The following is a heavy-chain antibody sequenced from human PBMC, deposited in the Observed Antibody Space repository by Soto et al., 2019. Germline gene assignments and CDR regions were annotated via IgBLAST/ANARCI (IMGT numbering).Heavy chain of an antibody. CDR3: AKASFRGITMVRGANFDY. CDR2: ISSSSSTI. D-gene: IGHD3-10*01. Sequence: GSLRLSCAVSGFTFSSYSMNWVRQAPGKGLEWVSYISSSSSTIYYADSVKGRFTISRDNAKNSLYLQMNSLRDEDTAVYYFAKASFRGITMVRGANFDYWGQGTLVTVSS. J-gene: IGHJ4*02. CDR1: GFTFSSYS. V-gene: IGHV3-48*02.